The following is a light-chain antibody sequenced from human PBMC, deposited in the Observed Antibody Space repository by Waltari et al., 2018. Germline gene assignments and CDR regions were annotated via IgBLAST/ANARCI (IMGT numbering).Light chain of an antibody. CDR3: QQSYSTPRT. Sequence: DIQMTQSPSSLSASVGDRVTITCRASQSISNYLNWYRQKPGKAPNLLIYTASTLQSGVPSRFSGSGSGTDFTLTISSLQPEDFASYYCQQSYSTPRTVGQGTKVEI. CDR2: TAS. J-gene: IGKJ1*01. V-gene: IGKV1-39*01. CDR1: QSISNY.